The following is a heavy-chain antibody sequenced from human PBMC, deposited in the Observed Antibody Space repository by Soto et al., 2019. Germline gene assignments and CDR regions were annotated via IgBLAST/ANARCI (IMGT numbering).Heavy chain of an antibody. D-gene: IGHD6-13*01. CDR3: ARDWGLYSSSWSHFDY. V-gene: IGHV3-21*01. CDR2: ISSSSSYI. J-gene: IGHJ4*02. CDR1: GFTFSSYS. Sequence: GGSLRLSCAASGFTFSSYSMNWVRQAPGKGLEGVSSISSSSSYIYYADSVKGRFTISRDNAKNSLYLQMNSLRAEDTAVYYCARDWGLYSSSWSHFDYWGQGTLVTVSS.